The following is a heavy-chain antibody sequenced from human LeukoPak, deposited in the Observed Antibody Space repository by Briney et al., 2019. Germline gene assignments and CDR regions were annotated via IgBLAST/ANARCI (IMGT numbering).Heavy chain of an antibody. D-gene: IGHD6-13*01. CDR3: ARQGGSSSYYWWYFDL. V-gene: IGHV4-39*01. Sequence: SETLSLTCTVSGGSISSSSYYWGWIRQPPGKGLEWIGNIYYSGNTYYNPSLKSRVTISVDTSKNQFSLKLSSVTAADTAEYYCARQGGSSSYYWWYFDLWGRGTLVTVSS. CDR2: IYYSGNT. J-gene: IGHJ2*01. CDR1: GGSISSSSYY.